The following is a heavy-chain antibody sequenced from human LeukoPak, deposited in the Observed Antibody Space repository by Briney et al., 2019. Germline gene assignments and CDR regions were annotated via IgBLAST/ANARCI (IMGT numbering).Heavy chain of an antibody. J-gene: IGHJ4*02. CDR3: AKDSKITSADYYFDY. CDR1: GFSFRSYA. D-gene: IGHD6-13*01. Sequence: GGSLRLSCAASGFSFRSYAMHWVRQAPGKGLEWVTVIANDGRDKKYADSVRGRYTISRDNSKNTVYLQMDSLRVEDMAVYYCAKDSKITSADYYFDYWGLGTLVTVSS. CDR2: IANDGRDK. V-gene: IGHV3-30*04.